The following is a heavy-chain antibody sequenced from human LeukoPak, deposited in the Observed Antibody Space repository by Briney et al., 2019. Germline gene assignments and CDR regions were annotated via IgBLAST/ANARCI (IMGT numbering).Heavy chain of an antibody. Sequence: SVTVSCTASGGTFSSYAISWVRQAPGQGLEWMGGIIPIFGTANYAQKFQGRVTITADESTSTAYMELSSLRSEGTAVYYCARGGFTLRLQYWGQGTLVTVSS. CDR2: IIPIFGTA. CDR3: ARGGFTLRLQY. D-gene: IGHD5-12*01. V-gene: IGHV1-69*13. CDR1: GGTFSSYA. J-gene: IGHJ4*02.